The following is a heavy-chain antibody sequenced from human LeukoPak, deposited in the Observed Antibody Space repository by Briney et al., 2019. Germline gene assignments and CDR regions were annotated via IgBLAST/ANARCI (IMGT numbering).Heavy chain of an antibody. CDR3: ATGGGSGWYKF. CDR2: INPNSGGT. V-gene: IGHV1-2*02. D-gene: IGHD6-19*01. Sequence: ASVKVSCKASGYTFTSYGISWVRQAPGQGLEWMGWINPNSGGTNYAQKFQGRVSMTRDKSISTAYMELRSLRSDDTAVYYCATGGGSGWYKFWGQGTLVTVSS. CDR1: GYTFTSYG. J-gene: IGHJ4*02.